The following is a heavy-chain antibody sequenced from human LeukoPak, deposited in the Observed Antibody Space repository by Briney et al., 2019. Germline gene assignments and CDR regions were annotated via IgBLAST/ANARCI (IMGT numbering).Heavy chain of an antibody. CDR2: IFYSGST. CDR3: AKSNGYGLIDI. V-gene: IGHV4-39*07. D-gene: IGHD3-22*01. Sequence: SETLSLTCTVSSGSISTSNYYWGWVRQPPGKALEWIGNIFYSGSTYYRPSLKSRVTISLDTSRNQFSLKLNSVTAADTAVYCAKSNGYGLIDIWGQGTMVTVSS. CDR1: SGSISTSNYY. J-gene: IGHJ3*02.